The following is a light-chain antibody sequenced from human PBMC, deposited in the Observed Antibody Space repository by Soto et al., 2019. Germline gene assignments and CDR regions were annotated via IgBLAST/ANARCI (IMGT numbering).Light chain of an antibody. J-gene: IGKJ4*01. CDR1: QSVNSIY. Sequence: EIVLTQSPGTLSLSPGERATLSCRASQSVNSIYLAWYQQKPGQAPRLLIYGASSRATGIPDRFSGSGSGTDFTLTISNLEPEDFAVYYCQQHISWPLTFGGGTKVDI. V-gene: IGKV3-20*01. CDR3: QQHISWPLT. CDR2: GAS.